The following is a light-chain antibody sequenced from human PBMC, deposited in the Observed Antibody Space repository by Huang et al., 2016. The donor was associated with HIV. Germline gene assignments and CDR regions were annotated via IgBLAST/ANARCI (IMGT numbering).Light chain of an antibody. J-gene: IGKJ2*01. CDR2: AAS. Sequence: DIQMTQSPSSLSTSVGDTVTITCRASPGIGNFLAWYQKKPGKVPKLLIYAASTLHSGVPSRFAGSGSGTDFTLTISSLQPEDVATYYCQRYNNAPYTFGQGTKLDIK. CDR3: QRYNNAPYT. V-gene: IGKV1-27*01. CDR1: PGIGNF.